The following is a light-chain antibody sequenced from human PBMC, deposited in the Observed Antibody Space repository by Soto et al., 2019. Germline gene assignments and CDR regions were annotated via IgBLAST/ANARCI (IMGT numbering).Light chain of an antibody. V-gene: IGKV3-20*01. CDR2: GAS. CDR1: QSVSSSY. CDR3: QEYCYSPYN. J-gene: IGKJ2*01. Sequence: EIVLTQSPGTLSLSPGERATLSCRASQSVSSSYLAWYQHKPGQAPRLLIYGASSRATGIPDRFSGSGSGTSLTSTIRRPEPEDFAVYYLQEYCYSPYNFGQGNKLEIK.